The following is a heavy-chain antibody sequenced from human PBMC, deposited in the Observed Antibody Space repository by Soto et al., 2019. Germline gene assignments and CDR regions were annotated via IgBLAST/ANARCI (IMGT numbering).Heavy chain of an antibody. CDR1: GYRFTTFY. D-gene: IGHD5-18*01. V-gene: IGHV1-2*06. CDR2: MNLDTGGT. CDR3: ARDGNFAFRGYSFGFDF. Sequence: AEVKVSCKASGYRFTTFYIHWVRQARGQGLEWMGRMNLDTGGTTYAQKFQGRVTMTRDTSISTAYMEVTNLKSDDTAIYYCARDGNFAFRGYSFGFDFWGQGTLVTVSS. J-gene: IGHJ4*02.